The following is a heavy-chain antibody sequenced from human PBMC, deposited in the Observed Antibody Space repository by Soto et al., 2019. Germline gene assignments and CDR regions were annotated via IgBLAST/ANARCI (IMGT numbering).Heavy chain of an antibody. V-gene: IGHV4-31*03. Sequence: PSETLSRTCTVSGGAISSGGYYWSWILQHPGKGLEWIGYIYYSGSTYYNPSLKSRVTISVDTSKNQFSLKLSSVTAADTAVYYCAREFCTSCYGPSDYYYGMDVWGQGTTVTVSS. CDR1: GGAISSGGYY. CDR2: IYYSGST. CDR3: AREFCTSCYGPSDYYYGMDV. D-gene: IGHD2-2*01. J-gene: IGHJ6*02.